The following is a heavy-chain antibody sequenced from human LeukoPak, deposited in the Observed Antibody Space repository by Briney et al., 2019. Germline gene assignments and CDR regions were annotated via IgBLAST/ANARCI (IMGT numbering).Heavy chain of an antibody. CDR1: GGSISSSSYY. Sequence: SETLSLTCTVSGGSISSSSYYWGWIRQPPGKGLEWIGSIYYSGSTYYNPSLKSRVTISVDTSKNQFSLKLSSVTAADTAVYYCARDGTGTTTNDAFDIWGQGTMVTVSS. D-gene: IGHD1-7*01. CDR3: ARDGTGTTTNDAFDI. V-gene: IGHV4-39*07. CDR2: IYYSGST. J-gene: IGHJ3*02.